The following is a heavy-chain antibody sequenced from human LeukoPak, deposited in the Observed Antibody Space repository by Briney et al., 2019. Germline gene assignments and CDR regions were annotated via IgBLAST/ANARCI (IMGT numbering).Heavy chain of an antibody. D-gene: IGHD2-21*02. V-gene: IGHV1-69*04. CDR2: IIPIFGIA. CDR1: GGTFSSYA. J-gene: IGHJ5*02. Sequence: GASVKVSCKASGGTFSSYAISWVRQAPGQGFEWMGRIIPIFGIANYAQKFQGRVTITADKSTSTAYMELSSLRSEDTAVYYCARGKVTAIPYNWFDPWGQGTLVTVSS. CDR3: ARGKVTAIPYNWFDP.